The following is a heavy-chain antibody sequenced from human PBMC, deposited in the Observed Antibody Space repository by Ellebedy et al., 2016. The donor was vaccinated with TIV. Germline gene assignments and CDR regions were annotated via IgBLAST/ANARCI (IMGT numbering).Heavy chain of an antibody. V-gene: IGHV3-33*03. CDR1: GFDFNNYV. D-gene: IGHD4-17*01. CDR3: AKDYGDSDFYYYNYGMDV. CDR2: IWYDGSLE. J-gene: IGHJ6*02. Sequence: GESLKISXATSGFDFNNYVMHWVRQAPGKGLEWVAVIWYDGSLEYYTDSVKGRFTISRDNSKNTLFVEMNSLRAEDTAVYYCAKDYGDSDFYYYNYGMDVWGQGTTVTVSS.